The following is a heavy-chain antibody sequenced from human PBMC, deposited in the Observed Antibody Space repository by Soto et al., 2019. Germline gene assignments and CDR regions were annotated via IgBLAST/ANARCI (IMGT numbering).Heavy chain of an antibody. CDR3: ASTKDETLYFDY. Sequence: QLQLQESGPGLVKPSETLSLTCTVSGDSISITSYYWGWVRQPPGKGLEWIGSIPYSGSTHYNPSFQRRAAISGHASKKQFSLKRRSVTAAHTAVYNCASTKDETLYFDYWGQGTLVTVSS. D-gene: IGHD2-15*01. V-gene: IGHV4-39*01. CDR2: IPYSGST. J-gene: IGHJ4*02. CDR1: GDSISITSYY.